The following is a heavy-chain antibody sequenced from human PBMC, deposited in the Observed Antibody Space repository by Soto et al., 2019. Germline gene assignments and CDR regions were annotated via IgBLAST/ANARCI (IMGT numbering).Heavy chain of an antibody. V-gene: IGHV3-30-3*01. D-gene: IGHD3-22*01. CDR2: ISYDGSNK. CDR3: AREGGITMIVVVITNDAFDI. Sequence: GGSLSLSCSASGFTFSSYAMHCVRQAPGKGLEWVAVISYDGSNKYYADSVKGRFTISRDNSKNTLYLQMNSLRAEDTAVYYCAREGGITMIVVVITNDAFDIWGQGTMVTVSS. CDR1: GFTFSSYA. J-gene: IGHJ3*02.